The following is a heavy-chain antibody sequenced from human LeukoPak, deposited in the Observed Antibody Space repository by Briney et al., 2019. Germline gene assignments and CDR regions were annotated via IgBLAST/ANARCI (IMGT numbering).Heavy chain of an antibody. D-gene: IGHD5-24*01. CDR1: GYTSINYG. Sequence: ASVKVSCKASGYTSINYGFSWVRQAPGQGLEWMGWISAYNGNTVYAQKLQDRVTMTTETSTNTASMELRSLRSDDTAVYYCARGRDGYNPTADYWGQGTLVTVSS. CDR3: ARGRDGYNPTADY. CDR2: ISAYNGNT. V-gene: IGHV1-18*01. J-gene: IGHJ4*02.